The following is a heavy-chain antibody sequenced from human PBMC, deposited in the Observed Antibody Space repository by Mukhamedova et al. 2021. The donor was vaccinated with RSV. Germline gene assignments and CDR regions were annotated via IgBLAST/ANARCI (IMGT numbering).Heavy chain of an antibody. V-gene: IGHV3-23*01. D-gene: IGHD2-8*01. CDR3: AKKNGGMDV. CDR2: ISGSGGST. J-gene: IGHJ6*04. Sequence: QSTWGGLEWVSAISGSGGSTYYADSVKGRFTISRDNSKNTLYLQMNSLRAEDTAVYYCAKKNGGMDVWGKGTTVTVSS.